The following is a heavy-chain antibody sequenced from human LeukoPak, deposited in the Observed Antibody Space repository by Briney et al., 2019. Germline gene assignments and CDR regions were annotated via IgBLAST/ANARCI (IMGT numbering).Heavy chain of an antibody. J-gene: IGHJ4*02. CDR2: ISGGGDST. Sequence: GGSLRLSCAASGFTFRNYAMTWVRQAPGKGLEWVSGISGGGDSTFYADSVKGGFTLSRDNSKNTLYLQMNSLRAEDTALYYCARGGQQLGEWGQGTLVTVSS. D-gene: IGHD3-16*01. CDR1: GFTFRNYA. V-gene: IGHV3-23*01. CDR3: ARGGQQLGE.